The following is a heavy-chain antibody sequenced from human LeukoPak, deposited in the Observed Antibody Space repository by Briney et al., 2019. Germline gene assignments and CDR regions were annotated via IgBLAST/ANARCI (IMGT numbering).Heavy chain of an antibody. CDR3: VVGGAGGGYFPN. V-gene: IGHV3-7*01. CDR2: MKEDGSDE. J-gene: IGHJ1*01. Sequence: GGSLRLSCVASEFSFDSSTMSWVRQVAGKGLEWVAKMKEDGSDEKYVDSVKGRFTISRDNAKNSLYLQIDRLRPEDTAVYFCVVGGAGGGYFPNWGQGSLVIVSS. CDR1: EFSFDSST. D-gene: IGHD3-16*01.